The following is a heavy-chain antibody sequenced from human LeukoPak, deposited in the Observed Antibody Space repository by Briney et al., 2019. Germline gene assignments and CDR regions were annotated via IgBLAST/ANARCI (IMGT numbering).Heavy chain of an antibody. CDR1: GFTFSRNG. CDR3: AKDTRDDSSPSGYVDY. V-gene: IGHV3-30*18. Sequence: PGRSLRLSCVASGFTFSRNGMHWVRQAPGKGLEWVAAISNDVNDRYYADFVKGRFTISRDNSKNTLYLHMNSLRVEDTAVYYCAKDTRDDSSPSGYVDYWGQGTLVTVSS. D-gene: IGHD6-13*01. J-gene: IGHJ4*02. CDR2: ISNDVNDR.